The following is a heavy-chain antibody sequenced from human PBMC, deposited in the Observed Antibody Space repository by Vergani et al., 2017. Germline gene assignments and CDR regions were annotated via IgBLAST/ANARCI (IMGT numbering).Heavy chain of an antibody. CDR1: GYSISSGYY. J-gene: IGHJ5*02. V-gene: IGHV4-38-2*02. Sequence: QVQLQESGPGLVKPSETLSLTCTVSGYSISSGYYWGWIRQPPGKGLEWIGSIYHSGSTYYNPSLKSRVTISVDTSKNQFSLKLSSVTAADTAVYYCARGGLIAAARYWFDPWGQGTLVTVSS. D-gene: IGHD6-13*01. CDR3: ARGGLIAAARYWFDP. CDR2: IYHSGST.